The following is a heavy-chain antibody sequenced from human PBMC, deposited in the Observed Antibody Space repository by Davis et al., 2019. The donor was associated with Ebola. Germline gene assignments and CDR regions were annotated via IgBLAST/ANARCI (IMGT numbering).Heavy chain of an antibody. V-gene: IGHV1-3*01. J-gene: IGHJ6*02. CDR1: GYTFTSYA. CDR2: NNAGNGNT. CDR3: ARDSDLLRYSLYYYYGMDV. D-gene: IGHD3-9*01. Sequence: ASVKVSCKASGYTFTSYAMHWVRQAPGQRLEWMGWNNAGNGNTKYSQKFQGRVTITRDTSASTAYMELSSLRSDDTAVYYCARDSDLLRYSLYYYYGMDVWGQGTTVTVSS.